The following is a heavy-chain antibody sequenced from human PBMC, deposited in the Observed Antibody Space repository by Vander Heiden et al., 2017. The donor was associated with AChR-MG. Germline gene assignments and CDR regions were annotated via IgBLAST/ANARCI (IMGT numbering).Heavy chain of an antibody. D-gene: IGHD5-12*01. V-gene: IGHV4-39*01. J-gene: IGHJ6*01. CDR1: GGSVISSSYY. CDR3: VVGYVGFSGWFIG. CDR2: LFYSRQT. Sequence: QLQLQQSGPGLVKPSETLSLRCAVSGGSVISSSYYWGWIRQPPGKGLEWIGRLFYSRQTHYNPSLKSRVTISFDTSSNQFYLELPSLTAADAAAYYCVVGYVGFSGWFIGWG.